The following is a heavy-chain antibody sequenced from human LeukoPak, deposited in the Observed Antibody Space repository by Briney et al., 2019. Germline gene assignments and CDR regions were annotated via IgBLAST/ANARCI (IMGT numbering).Heavy chain of an antibody. J-gene: IGHJ4*02. CDR3: AREDTISNRDFGY. CDR2: ISSSSVTM. V-gene: IGHV3-48*02. CDR1: GFTFSIYS. Sequence: GGSLRLSCAASGFTFSIYSMNWVRQAPGKGLEWVSYISSSSVTMYYADSVKGRFTISRDNAKNSLYLQMNSLRDDDTAVYYCAREDTISNRDFGYWGQGTLVTVSS. D-gene: IGHD3-3*01.